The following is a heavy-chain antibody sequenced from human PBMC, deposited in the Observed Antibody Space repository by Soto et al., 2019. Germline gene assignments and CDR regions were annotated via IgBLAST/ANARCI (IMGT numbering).Heavy chain of an antibody. J-gene: IGHJ6*02. CDR3: ARFQGRDCSSTSCQIYGMDV. Sequence: ASVKVSCKASGGTFSSYAISWVRQAPGQGLEWMGGIIPIFGTANYAQKFQGRVTITADESTSTAYMELSSLRSEDTAVYYCARFQGRDCSSTSCQIYGMDVWGQGTTVTVSS. CDR2: IIPIFGTA. V-gene: IGHV1-69*13. D-gene: IGHD2-2*01. CDR1: GGTFSSYA.